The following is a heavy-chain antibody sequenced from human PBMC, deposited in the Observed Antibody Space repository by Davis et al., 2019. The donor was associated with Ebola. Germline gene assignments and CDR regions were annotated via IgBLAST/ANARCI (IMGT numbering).Heavy chain of an antibody. CDR2: ISDSGGKT. CDR1: GFTFSSYF. Sequence: LSLTCAASGFTFSSYFMTWLRQAPGKGLEWVSSISDSGGKTYYADSVKGRFSISRDNSKNTLYLQMNSLRVEDTAVYYCAKDRLRSGGPWGQGTLVTVSS. CDR3: AKDRLRSGGP. V-gene: IGHV3-23*01. D-gene: IGHD2-15*01. J-gene: IGHJ5*02.